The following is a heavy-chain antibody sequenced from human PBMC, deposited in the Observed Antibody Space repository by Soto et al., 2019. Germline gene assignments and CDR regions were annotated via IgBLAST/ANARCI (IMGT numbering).Heavy chain of an antibody. CDR2: IYYSGST. CDR1: GGSISSYY. J-gene: IGHJ3*02. V-gene: IGHV4-59*01. Sequence: SETLSLTCTVSGGSISSYYWSWIRQPPGKGLEWIGYIYYSGSTNYNPSLKSRVTISVDTSKNQFSLKLSSVTAADTAVYYCARSLLEWSITGFDAFDIWGQGTMVTVSS. CDR3: ARSLLEWSITGFDAFDI. D-gene: IGHD3-3*01.